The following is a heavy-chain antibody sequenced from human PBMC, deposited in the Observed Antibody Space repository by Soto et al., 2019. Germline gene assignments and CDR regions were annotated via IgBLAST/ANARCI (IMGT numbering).Heavy chain of an antibody. Sequence: AASVKVSCKASGYTFTSYDINWVRQATGQGLEWMGWMNPNSGNTGYAQKFQGRVTMTRNTSISTAYMELSSLRSEDTAVYYCARGLGYSYGYDYYYYGMDVWGQGTTVTVSS. D-gene: IGHD5-18*01. CDR3: ARGLGYSYGYDYYYYGMDV. CDR1: GYTFTSYD. J-gene: IGHJ6*02. CDR2: MNPNSGNT. V-gene: IGHV1-8*01.